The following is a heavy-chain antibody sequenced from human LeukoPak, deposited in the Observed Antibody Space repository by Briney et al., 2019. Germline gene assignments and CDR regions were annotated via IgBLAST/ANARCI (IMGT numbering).Heavy chain of an antibody. CDR2: IRSKGNTYAT. D-gene: IGHD3-22*01. J-gene: IGHJ4*02. CDR3: TRGPDYYDSSGLDY. V-gene: IGHV3-73*01. Sequence: GESLRLSCAASGFTFSGSALHWVRQASGKGLEWVGRIRSKGNTYATAYAASVKGRFTISRDDSKNTAYLQMNSLKTEDTAVYYCTRGPDYYDSSGLDYWGQGTLVTVSS. CDR1: GFTFSGSA.